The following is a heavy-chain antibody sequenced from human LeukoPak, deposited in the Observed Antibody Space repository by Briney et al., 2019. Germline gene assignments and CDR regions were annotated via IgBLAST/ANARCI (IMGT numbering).Heavy chain of an antibody. Sequence: SETLSLTCTVSGGSISSYYWSWIRQPPGKGLEWIGYIYYSGSTNYNPSLKSRVTISVDTSKSQFSLKLSSVTAADTAVYYCARARRHPLDYWGQGTLVTVSS. CDR3: ARARRHPLDY. J-gene: IGHJ4*02. D-gene: IGHD1-14*01. V-gene: IGHV4-59*01. CDR2: IYYSGST. CDR1: GGSISSYY.